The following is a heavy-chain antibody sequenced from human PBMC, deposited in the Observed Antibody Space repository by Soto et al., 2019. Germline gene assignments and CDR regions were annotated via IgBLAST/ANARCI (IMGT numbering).Heavy chain of an antibody. CDR3: ARDTPPTDY. J-gene: IGHJ4*02. CDR2: ISAYNKNT. Sequence: QVQLVQSGAEVKKPGASVKVSCKTSGYTFTSYHISWVRQAPGQGLEWMGWISAYNKNTKYAQKFKGRVTMTTDTLTCTAYMELRSLRSDDTAVYYCARDTPPTDYWGQGTLVTVSS. V-gene: IGHV1-18*01. CDR1: GYTFTSYH.